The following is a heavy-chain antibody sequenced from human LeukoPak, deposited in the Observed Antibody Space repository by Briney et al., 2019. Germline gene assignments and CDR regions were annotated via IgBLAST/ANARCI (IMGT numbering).Heavy chain of an antibody. CDR3: ARFYYDSSGYYYVAY. J-gene: IGHJ4*02. D-gene: IGHD3-22*01. Sequence: SETLSLTCAAYGGSFSGYYWSWIRQPPGKGLEWIGEINHSGSTNYNPSLKSGVTIYVGSSKTQFSLKLSSVTAADTAVYYCARFYYDSSGYYYVAYWCQGTLVTVSS. CDR2: INHSGST. CDR1: GGSFSGYY. V-gene: IGHV4-34*01.